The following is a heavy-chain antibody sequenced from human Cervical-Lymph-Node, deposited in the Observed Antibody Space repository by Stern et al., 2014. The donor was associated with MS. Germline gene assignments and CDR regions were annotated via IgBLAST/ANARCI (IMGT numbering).Heavy chain of an antibody. CDR1: GDTFSNYA. J-gene: IGHJ4*02. D-gene: IGHD3-9*01. CDR2: IIPIFGRP. CDR3: ARGWSYDILTGYSY. V-gene: IGHV1-69*01. Sequence: VQLVHSGAEVKKPGSSVKVSCKASGDTFSNYAISWVRQAPGQGLEWMGGIIPIFGRPNYAQKFQDRVTITADESTSTAYMELSSLRSEDTAVYYCARGWSYDILTGYSYWGQGTLVTVSS.